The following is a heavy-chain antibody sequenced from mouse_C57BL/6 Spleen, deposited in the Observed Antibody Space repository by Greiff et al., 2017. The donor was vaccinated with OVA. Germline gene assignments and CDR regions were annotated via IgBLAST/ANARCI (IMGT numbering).Heavy chain of an antibody. V-gene: IGHV1-61*01. D-gene: IGHD1-1*01. J-gene: IGHJ1*03. Sequence: VQLQQPGAELVRPGSSVKLSCKASGYTFTSYWMDWVKQRPGQGLEWIGNIYPSDSETHYNQKFKDKATLTVDKSSSTAYMQLSSLTSEDSAVYYCASYYGSSSVPYWYFDVWGTGTTVTVSS. CDR3: ASYYGSSSVPYWYFDV. CDR1: GYTFTSYW. CDR2: IYPSDSET.